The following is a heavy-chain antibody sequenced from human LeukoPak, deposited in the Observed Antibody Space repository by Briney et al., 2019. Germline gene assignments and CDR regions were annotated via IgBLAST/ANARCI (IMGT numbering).Heavy chain of an antibody. V-gene: IGHV1-69*04. CDR3: ARDCYDFWSGLKGPFDI. D-gene: IGHD3-3*01. CDR1: GGTFSSYA. Sequence: ASVKVSCKASGGTFSSYAISWVRQAPGQGLEWMGRIIPILGIANYAQKFQGRVTITADKSTSTAYMELSSLRSEDTAVYYCARDCYDFWSGLKGPFDIWGQGTMVTVSS. J-gene: IGHJ3*02. CDR2: IIPILGIA.